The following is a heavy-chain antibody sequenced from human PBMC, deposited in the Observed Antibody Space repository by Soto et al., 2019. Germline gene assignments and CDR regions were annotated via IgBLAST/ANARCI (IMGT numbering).Heavy chain of an antibody. CDR3: AIDEWLSY. Sequence: QVQLVESGGGVVQPGRSRRLCCAASGFTFSSYGMHWVRQAPGKGLEWVAVISYDGSNKYYADSVKGRFTISRDNSKNTLYLQMNSLRVEDTAVYYCAIDEWLSYWGQGTLVTVSS. D-gene: IGHD3-3*01. CDR2: ISYDGSNK. J-gene: IGHJ4*02. CDR1: GFTFSSYG. V-gene: IGHV3-30*03.